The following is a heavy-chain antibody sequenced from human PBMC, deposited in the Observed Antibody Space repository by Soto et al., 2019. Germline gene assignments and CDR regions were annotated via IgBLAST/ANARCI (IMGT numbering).Heavy chain of an antibody. D-gene: IGHD3-10*01. V-gene: IGHV4-30-4*01. CDR2: IYYSGST. J-gene: IGHJ6*02. Sequence: PSETLSLTCTVSGGSISSGDYYWSWIRQPPGKGLEWIGYIYYSGSTYYNPSLKSRVTISVDTSKNQFSLKLSSVTAADTAVYYCARESGGSGSYPSYGMDVWGQGTTVTVSS. CDR1: GGSISSGDYY. CDR3: ARESGGSGSYPSYGMDV.